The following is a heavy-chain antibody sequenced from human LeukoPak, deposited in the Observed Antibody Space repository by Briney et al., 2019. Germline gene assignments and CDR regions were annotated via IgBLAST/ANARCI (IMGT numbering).Heavy chain of an antibody. Sequence: GASVKVSCKASGYTFTDYYLHWVRQAPGQGLEWMGWINPHSGGTNYAQKFQGRVTMTRDTSIITAYMELNRLRSDDTAVYYCARAYTSPNGPYWGQGILVTVSS. CDR2: INPHSGGT. CDR3: ARAYTSPNGPY. V-gene: IGHV1-2*02. J-gene: IGHJ4*02. CDR1: GYTFTDYY. D-gene: IGHD3-16*01.